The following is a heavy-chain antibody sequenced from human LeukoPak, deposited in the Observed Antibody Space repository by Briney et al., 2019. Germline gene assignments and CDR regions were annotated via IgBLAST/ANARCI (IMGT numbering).Heavy chain of an antibody. CDR2: ISKDGNIR. CDR1: GFTFSSYA. J-gene: IGHJ4*02. Sequence: GGSLRLSCSASGFTFSSYAMDWVRQVPGMGLEWVAIISKDGNIRNYAASVKGRFTVSRDNSKSTLYLQMNNLRIDDTAVYYCAGETFESWGLGTLVTVSS. V-gene: IGHV3-30-3*01. CDR3: AGETFES.